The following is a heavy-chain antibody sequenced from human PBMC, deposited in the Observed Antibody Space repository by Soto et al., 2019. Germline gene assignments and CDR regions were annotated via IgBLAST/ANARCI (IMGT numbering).Heavy chain of an antibody. D-gene: IGHD3-3*01. V-gene: IGHV3-48*02. CDR2: ISSSRTI. CDR1: GFTFSSDS. J-gene: IGHJ4*02. CDR3: ARGNDFWVY. Sequence: PGGSLRLSCAASGFTFSSDSMNWVRQAPGKGLEWVSYISSSRTIYYADSVQGRFTISRDNAKNSLYLQMNSLRDEDTAVYYCARGNDFWVYWGQGALVTVSS.